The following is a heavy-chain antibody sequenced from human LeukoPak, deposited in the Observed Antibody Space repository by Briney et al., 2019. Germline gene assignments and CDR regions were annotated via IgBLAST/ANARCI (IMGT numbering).Heavy chain of an antibody. CDR1: GFTFNRHW. J-gene: IGHJ4*02. Sequence: GGSLRLSCAASGFTFNRHWMNWVRQAPGKGLEWVANIKQGGGERNYVDFVKGRFTISRDDAKNSLYLQLNSLRVEDTAIYYCARGPDYGARTDYLDYWGQGALVTVSS. D-gene: IGHD4-17*01. CDR3: ARGPDYGARTDYLDY. CDR2: IKQGGGER. V-gene: IGHV3-7*03.